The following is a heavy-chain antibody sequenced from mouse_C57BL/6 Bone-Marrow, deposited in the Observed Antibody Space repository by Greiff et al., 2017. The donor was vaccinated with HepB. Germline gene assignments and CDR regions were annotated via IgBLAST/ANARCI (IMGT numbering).Heavy chain of an antibody. CDR3: AREEELGRGGAMDY. CDR1: GYSITSGYY. CDR2: ISYDGSN. Sequence: EVQLVESGPGLVKPSQSLSLTCSVTGYSITSGYYWNWIRQFPGNNLEWMGYISYDGSNNYNPSLKNRISITRDTSKNQFFLKLNSVTTEDTATYYCAREEELGRGGAMDYWGQGTSVTVSS. V-gene: IGHV3-6*01. J-gene: IGHJ4*01. D-gene: IGHD4-1*01.